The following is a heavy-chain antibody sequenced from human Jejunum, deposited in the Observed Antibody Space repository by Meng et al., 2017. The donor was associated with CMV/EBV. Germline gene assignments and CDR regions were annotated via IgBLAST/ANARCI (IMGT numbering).Heavy chain of an antibody. D-gene: IGHD3-16*01. CDR2: IDYSGTT. CDR3: ARGWGTTSPWDY. V-gene: IGHV4-59*01. J-gene: IGHJ4*02. CDR1: GDSISGYY. Sequence: NVSGDSISGYYFNGIRQPPGKGLEWIGNIDYSGTTKYTPSLQSRVTISVDPSKSQFSLKLGSVSAADTALYYCARGWGTTSPWDYWGQGRLVTVSS.